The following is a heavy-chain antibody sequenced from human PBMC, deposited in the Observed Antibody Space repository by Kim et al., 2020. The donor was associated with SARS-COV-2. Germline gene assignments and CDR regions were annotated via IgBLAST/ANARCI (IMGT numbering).Heavy chain of an antibody. CDR3: ARDWNGSGTEYDH. CDR2: IKTDGSQE. V-gene: IGHV3-7*03. J-gene: IGHJ4*02. Sequence: GGSLRLSCVTSGFTFNTYWMSWVRQAPGKGLQWVANIKTDGSQEYYVDSVRGRFTISRDNAKNSLYLQMNSLRAEDTAVYYCARDWNGSGTEYDHWGQGTLVTVSS. CDR1: GFTFNTYW. D-gene: IGHD3-10*01.